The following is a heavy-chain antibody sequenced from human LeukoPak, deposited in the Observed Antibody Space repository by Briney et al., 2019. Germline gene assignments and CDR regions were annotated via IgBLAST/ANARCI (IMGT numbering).Heavy chain of an antibody. Sequence: GRSLRLSCARSGFTFCSHGMHWDRQAPGKGLEWVAVIWSDGSTKYYADSVKGRFTISRDNSKNTLYLQINSLRAEDTAVYYCARGLPPSYYDMDVWGQGTTVTVSS. J-gene: IGHJ6*02. CDR2: IWSDGSTK. D-gene: IGHD2-15*01. V-gene: IGHV3-33*01. CDR1: GFTFCSHG. CDR3: ARGLPPSYYDMDV.